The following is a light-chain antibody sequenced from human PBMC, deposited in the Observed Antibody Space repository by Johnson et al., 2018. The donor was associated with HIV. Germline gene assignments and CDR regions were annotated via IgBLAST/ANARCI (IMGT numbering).Light chain of an antibody. V-gene: IGLV1-51*01. CDR3: GTWDSSLSAHYV. CDR2: DNN. Sequence: QSVLTQPPSVSAAPGQKVTISCSGSSSNIGNNYVSWYQQLPGTAPKLLIYDNNKRPSAIPDCSSGSKFRTSATLALTCLLPGDEADYYCGTWDSSLSAHYVFGTGTKITGL. J-gene: IGLJ1*01. CDR1: SSNIGNNY.